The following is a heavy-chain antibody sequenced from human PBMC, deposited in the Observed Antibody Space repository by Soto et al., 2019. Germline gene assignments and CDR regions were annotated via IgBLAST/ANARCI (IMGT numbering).Heavy chain of an antibody. CDR1: VERFTSYW. CDR2: INPYDSDT. J-gene: IGHJ6*02. D-gene: IGHD3-10*01. CDR3: AGGGVRGVITRTRDYYGMDV. V-gene: IGHV5-51*01. Sequence: GESLKSSGKGRVERFTSYWIGWVRQMPGKGLEWMGIINPYDSDTRYSPSFQGQVTISADKSISTVYLQWSSLKASDTAMYYCAGGGVRGVITRTRDYYGMDVWGQGTTVTVSS.